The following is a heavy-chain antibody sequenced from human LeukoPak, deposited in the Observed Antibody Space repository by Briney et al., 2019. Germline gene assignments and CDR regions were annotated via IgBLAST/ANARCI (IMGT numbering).Heavy chain of an antibody. D-gene: IGHD1-26*01. CDR1: GYSFVFFG. Sequence: ASVKVSCKASGYSFVFFGVSWVRQAPGQGLEWMGWIDSHNGDRNYADKFQDRVTMTTDTSTTTSYMELRSLRSDGTAVYYCARAVSGSLYGDFDFWGQGTLVTVSA. J-gene: IGHJ4*02. CDR3: ARAVSGSLYGDFDF. V-gene: IGHV1-18*01. CDR2: IDSHNGDR.